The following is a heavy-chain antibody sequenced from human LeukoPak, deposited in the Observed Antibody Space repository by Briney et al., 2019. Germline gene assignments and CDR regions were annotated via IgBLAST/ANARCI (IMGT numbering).Heavy chain of an antibody. Sequence: GESLQISCKGSGYSFTSYWIGWVRPTPGKGLGWMGIIYPGDSDTRYSPSFQGQVTISADKSISTAYLQWSSLKASDTAMYYCARLTKDYDSSGYPYYFDYWGQGALVTVSS. V-gene: IGHV5-51*01. CDR2: IYPGDSDT. D-gene: IGHD3-22*01. J-gene: IGHJ4*02. CDR1: GYSFTSYW. CDR3: ARLTKDYDSSGYPYYFDY.